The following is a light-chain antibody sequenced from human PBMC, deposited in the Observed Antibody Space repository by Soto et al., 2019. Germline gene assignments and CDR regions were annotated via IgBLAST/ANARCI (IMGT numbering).Light chain of an antibody. CDR1: QSVTSNY. CDR3: QQYGSSPRT. J-gene: IGKJ2*01. V-gene: IGKV3-20*01. Sequence: EIVLTQSPGTLSLSPGERATLSCRASQSVTSNYLAWYQHKPGQAPRLLIYGASSRATGIPDRFSGSGAGTDFALTISRLEPEDFAVYYCQQYGSSPRTFVQGTKLEIK. CDR2: GAS.